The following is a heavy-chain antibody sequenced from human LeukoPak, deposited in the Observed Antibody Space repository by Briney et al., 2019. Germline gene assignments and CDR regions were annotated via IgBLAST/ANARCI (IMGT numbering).Heavy chain of an antibody. CDR1: GFTFTRYA. V-gene: IGHV3-23*01. J-gene: IGHJ4*02. Sequence: GGSLRLSCAASGFTFTRYAMSGVRQAPGKGLEWVSSISGSGGSTFYVDSVKGRFTISRDNTKNTLYLQMNSLRAEDTALYYCAKDPQRGSPYYFDYWGQGTLVTVSS. CDR2: ISGSGGST. CDR3: AKDPQRGSPYYFDY. D-gene: IGHD1-26*01.